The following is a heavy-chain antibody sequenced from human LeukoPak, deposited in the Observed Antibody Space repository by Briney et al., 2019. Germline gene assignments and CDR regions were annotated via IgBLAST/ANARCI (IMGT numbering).Heavy chain of an antibody. V-gene: IGHV3-33*01. Sequence: QPGRSLRLSCAASGFTFSSSGMHWVRQAPGKGLEWVGVIWYDGSNKYYADSVKGRFTISRDNSRNTLYLQMNSLRAEDTAVYYCARDHFTNHYDSSGYYGCFDYWGQGTLVTVSS. CDR2: IWYDGSNK. CDR3: ARDHFTNHYDSSGYYGCFDY. CDR1: GFTFSSSG. D-gene: IGHD3-22*01. J-gene: IGHJ4*02.